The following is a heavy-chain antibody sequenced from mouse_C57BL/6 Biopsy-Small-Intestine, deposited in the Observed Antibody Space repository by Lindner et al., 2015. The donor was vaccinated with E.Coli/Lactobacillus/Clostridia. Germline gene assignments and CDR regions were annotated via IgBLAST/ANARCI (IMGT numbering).Heavy chain of an antibody. D-gene: IGHD1-1*01. CDR2: IYPGDGDT. V-gene: IGHV1-80*01. CDR1: GYAFSSHW. Sequence: VQLQESGAEQVKPGASVKISCKISGYAFSSHWMNWVKRRPGKGLEWIGQIYPGDGDTNYNVKFKGRATLTADKSSSTAYMQLSSLTSEDSAVYFCARGDYGSSLYAMDYWGQGTSVTVSS. CDR3: ARGDYGSSLYAMDY. J-gene: IGHJ4*01.